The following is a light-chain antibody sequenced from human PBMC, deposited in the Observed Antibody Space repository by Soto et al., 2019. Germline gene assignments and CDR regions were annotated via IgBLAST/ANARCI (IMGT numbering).Light chain of an antibody. V-gene: IGKV3-11*01. CDR2: DAS. CDR3: QQHSNGPWT. J-gene: IGKJ1*01. CDR1: QSVSSY. Sequence: EIVLTQSPANLSLSPGERATLSCRASQSVSSYLAWYQQKPGQAPRLLIYDASNRATGIPARFSGSGSGTDFTLTISSLEPEDFAVYYCQQHSNGPWTFGKGTKV.